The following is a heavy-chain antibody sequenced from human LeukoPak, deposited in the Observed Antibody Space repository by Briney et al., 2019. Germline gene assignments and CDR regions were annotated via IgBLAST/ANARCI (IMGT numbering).Heavy chain of an antibody. D-gene: IGHD2-2*01. CDR1: GGSFSGYY. J-gene: IGHJ3*02. V-gene: IGHV4-34*01. CDR3: ARESTDIVVVPAAPDAFDI. Sequence: PSETLSLTCAVYGGSFSGYYWSWIRQPPGKGLEWIGEINHSGSTNYNPSLKSRVTISVDTPKNQFSLKLSSVTAADTAVYYCARESTDIVVVPAAPDAFDIWGQGTMVTVSS. CDR2: INHSGST.